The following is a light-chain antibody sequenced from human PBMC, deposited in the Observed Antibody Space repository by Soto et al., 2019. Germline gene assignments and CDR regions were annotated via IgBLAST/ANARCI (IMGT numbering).Light chain of an antibody. CDR2: KAS. Sequence: DIQMTQSPSTLSASVGDRVPITCRASQGISSWLAWYQQKPGKAPKLLIYKASSLESGVPSRFSGSGSGTEFTLTISSLQPDDVATYYCQQYNSYSRTFGQGTKV. CDR3: QQYNSYSRT. CDR1: QGISSW. J-gene: IGKJ1*01. V-gene: IGKV1-5*03.